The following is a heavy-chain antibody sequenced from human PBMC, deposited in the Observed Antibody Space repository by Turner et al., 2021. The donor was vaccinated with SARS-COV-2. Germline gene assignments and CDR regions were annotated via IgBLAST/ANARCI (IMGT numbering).Heavy chain of an antibody. CDR3: ARTIAVACSGEAFDI. V-gene: IGHV3-33*01. Sequence: QVQPVEYGGGVAQLGRHLRLSCAESGLTFSSYGMHWVRQAPGKELEWLVVILYDGSNKFYADSVKGRFTISIDNSKNTLYLQMNSLIVADTAVYYCARTIAVACSGEAFDIWGQGTMVTVSS. J-gene: IGHJ3*02. D-gene: IGHD6-19*01. CDR2: ILYDGSNK. CDR1: GLTFSSYG.